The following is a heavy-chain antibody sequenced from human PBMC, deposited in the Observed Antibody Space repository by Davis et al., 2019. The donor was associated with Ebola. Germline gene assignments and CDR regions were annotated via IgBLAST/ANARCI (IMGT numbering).Heavy chain of an antibody. D-gene: IGHD5-12*01. J-gene: IGHJ4*02. CDR2: IYYSGST. CDR3: ARARRSGYDSVY. Sequence: SETLSLTCAVYGGSFSSYYWSWIRQPPGKGLEWIGYIYYSGSTNYNPSLKSRVTISVDTSKNQFSLKLSSVTAADTAVYYCARARRSGYDSVYWGQGTLVTVSS. V-gene: IGHV4-59*01. CDR1: GGSFSSYY.